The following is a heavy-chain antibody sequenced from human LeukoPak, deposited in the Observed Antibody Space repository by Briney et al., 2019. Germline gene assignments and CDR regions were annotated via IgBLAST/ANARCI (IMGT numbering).Heavy chain of an antibody. CDR2: IYYSGST. D-gene: IGHD5-18*01. CDR3: ARSFGYSYGPLDY. Sequence: SETLSLTCTVSGGSISSSSYFWGWIRQPPGKGLEWIGSIYYSGSTYYNSSLNSRVTISVDTSKNQFSLKLSSVTAADTAVYYCARSFGYSYGPLDYWGQGTLVTVSS. V-gene: IGHV4-39*01. J-gene: IGHJ4*02. CDR1: GGSISSSSYF.